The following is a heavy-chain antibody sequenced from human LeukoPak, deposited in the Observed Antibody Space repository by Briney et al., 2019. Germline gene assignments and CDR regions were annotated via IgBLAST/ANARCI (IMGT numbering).Heavy chain of an antibody. J-gene: IGHJ6*02. CDR1: GFTFSSYW. CDR3: AGGGGLDV. Sequence: GGSLRLSCAASGFTFSSYWMNWARQAPGKGLEWVASINHNGNVNYYVDSVKGRFTISRDNAKNSLYLQMSNLRAEDTAVYFCAGGGGLDVWGQGATVTVSS. V-gene: IGHV3-7*03. D-gene: IGHD3-16*01. CDR2: INHNGNVN.